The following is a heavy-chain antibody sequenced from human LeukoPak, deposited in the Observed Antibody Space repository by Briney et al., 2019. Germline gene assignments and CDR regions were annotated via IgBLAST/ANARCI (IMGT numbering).Heavy chain of an antibody. J-gene: IGHJ3*02. CDR1: GFTFSSYA. CDR2: ISGSGGST. CDR3: AKVLVKVVPAAADAFDI. D-gene: IGHD2-2*01. Sequence: GGSLRLSCAAPGFTFSSYAMSGGRQAPGRGVEWVSAISGSGGSTYYADSVKGRFTISRDNSKNTLYLQMNSLRAEDTAVYYCAKVLVKVVPAAADAFDIWGQGTMVTVSS. V-gene: IGHV3-23*01.